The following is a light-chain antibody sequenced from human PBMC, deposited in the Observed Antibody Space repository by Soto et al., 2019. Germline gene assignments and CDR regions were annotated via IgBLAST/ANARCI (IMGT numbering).Light chain of an antibody. CDR3: QQYGSSPFT. Sequence: ELALTQSPGTLSLSPGERATLSCRASQSVSSSYLACYQQKPGQAPSLLIYGASSRATCIPDGFSGSGSGTDFTLTISRLDPEDFAVYYCQQYGSSPFTFGPGTKVDIK. J-gene: IGKJ3*01. CDR1: QSVSSSY. V-gene: IGKV3-20*01. CDR2: GAS.